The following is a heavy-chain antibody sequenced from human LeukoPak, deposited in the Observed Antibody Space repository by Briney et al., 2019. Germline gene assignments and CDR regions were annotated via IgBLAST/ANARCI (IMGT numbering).Heavy chain of an antibody. J-gene: IGHJ5*02. D-gene: IGHD6-13*01. V-gene: IGHV3-21*01. CDR1: GFTFSSYS. CDR3: ARVVGAAALNWFDP. Sequence: PGGSLRLSCAASGFTFSSYSMNWVRQAPGKGLGWVSSISSSSSYIYYADSVKGRFTISRDNAKNSLYLQMNSLRAEDTAVYYCARVVGAAALNWFDPWGQGTLVTVSS. CDR2: ISSSSSYI.